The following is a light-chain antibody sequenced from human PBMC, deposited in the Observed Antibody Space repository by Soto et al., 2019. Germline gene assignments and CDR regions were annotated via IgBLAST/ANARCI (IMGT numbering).Light chain of an antibody. CDR1: SSNIGAGYD. CDR2: GNS. J-gene: IGLJ3*02. V-gene: IGLV1-40*01. Sequence: QSVLTQPPSVSGAPGQRVTISCTGSSSNIGAGYDVHWYQQLPGTAPKLLIYGNSNRPSGVPDRFSGSKSGTSASLAIAGLQAEDEAEDDCQSYDSSLCGLYWVFGGGTKLTVL. CDR3: QSYDSSLCGLYWV.